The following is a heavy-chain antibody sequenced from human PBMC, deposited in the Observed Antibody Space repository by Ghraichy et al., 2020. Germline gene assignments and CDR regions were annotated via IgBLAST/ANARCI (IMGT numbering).Heavy chain of an antibody. D-gene: IGHD2-21*01. V-gene: IGHV3-53*01. CDR1: GFTASSNY. CDR3: ARAADWNYFDQ. Sequence: GGSLRLSCAASGFTASSNYMTWVRQVPGKGLEWVSVIYSGGSTYYADSVKGRFTMSRDNSKNTLHLQMNNLRADDTAVYYCARAADWNYFDQWGQGTLVTGSS. CDR2: IYSGGST. J-gene: IGHJ4*02.